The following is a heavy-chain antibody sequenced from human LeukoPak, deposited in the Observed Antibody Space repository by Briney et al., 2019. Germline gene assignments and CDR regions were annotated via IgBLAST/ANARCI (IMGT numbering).Heavy chain of an antibody. J-gene: IGHJ6*03. CDR3: ARHRGNGYNTDYYYMDV. CDR1: GDSISSSSDY. D-gene: IGHD5-24*01. V-gene: IGHV4-39*01. CDR2: SYYSGTT. Sequence: WETLSLTCTVSGDSISSSSDYWGWIRQSPGRGLEWIGSSYYSGTTYHNPSLKSRVTISVDRSKNQFSLKLNSVTAADTAVYYCARHRGNGYNTDYYYMDVWGKGTTVTVSS.